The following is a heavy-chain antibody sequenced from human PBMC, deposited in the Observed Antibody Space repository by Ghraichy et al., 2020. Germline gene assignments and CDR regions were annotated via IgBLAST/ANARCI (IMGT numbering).Heavy chain of an antibody. CDR1: GFTFSSYG. V-gene: IGHV3-33*01. CDR2: IWYDGSNK. J-gene: IGHJ4*02. CDR3: ARGGIQLWSLRSFPSDY. Sequence: SCAASGFTFSSYGMHWVRQAPGKGLEWVAVIWYDGSNKYYADSVKGRFTISRDNSKNTLYLQMNSLRAEDTAVYYCARGGIQLWSLRSFPSDYWGQGTLVTVSS. D-gene: IGHD5-18*01.